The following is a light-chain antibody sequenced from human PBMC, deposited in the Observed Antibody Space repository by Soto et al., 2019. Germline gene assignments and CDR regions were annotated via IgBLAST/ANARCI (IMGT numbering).Light chain of an antibody. CDR3: QQRTNRPVT. V-gene: IGKV3-11*01. J-gene: IGKJ4*01. Sequence: EIVLTKSPATLSLSPGEIATISCSASQSVSSYLVWYQQKPGQAPRVLIPDPSNRATGIPDRFSGSGPGTDVTLTISSLEPEDFAVYYCQQRTNRPVTLGGVTKVEIK. CDR2: DPS. CDR1: QSVSSY.